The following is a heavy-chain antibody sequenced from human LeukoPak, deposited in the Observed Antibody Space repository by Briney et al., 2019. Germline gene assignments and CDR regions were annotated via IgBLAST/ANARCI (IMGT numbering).Heavy chain of an antibody. D-gene: IGHD5-24*01. CDR1: GYSFSSYW. CDR3: ARASRDGYTQNLDH. CDR2: IYPGGSET. J-gene: IGHJ4*02. V-gene: IGHV5-51*01. Sequence: GESLKISCKGLGYSFSSYWNAWVRQRPGKGLEWMGIIYPGGSETRYDPSFQGQVTISADSSTSTAYLQWSSLRASDTAMYYCARASRDGYTQNLDHWGQGTLVTVSS.